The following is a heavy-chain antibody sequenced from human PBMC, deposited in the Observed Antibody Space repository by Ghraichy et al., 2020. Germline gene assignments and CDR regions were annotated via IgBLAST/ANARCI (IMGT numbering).Heavy chain of an antibody. CDR3: AKEISYTGDDLYFDY. Sequence: GGSLRLSEIGRGHVCTAVTLLELGCGLRLGQKKVSLITWDGGNKYYADSVKGRFSISRDNRRKSLYLQMNSLRADDTGLYYCAKEISYTGDDLYFDYWGQGTLVTVSS. CDR1: GHVCTAVT. CDR2: ITWDGGNK. D-gene: IGHD7-27*01. J-gene: IGHJ4*02. V-gene: IGHV3-43*01.